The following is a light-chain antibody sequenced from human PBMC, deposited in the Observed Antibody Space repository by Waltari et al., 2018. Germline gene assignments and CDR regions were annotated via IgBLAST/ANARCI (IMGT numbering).Light chain of an antibody. CDR2: AAS. Sequence: DIQMTQSPSSLSASLGDSVTITCRASQSISSYLNWYQQKPGVAPKLLIYAASSLRNGVPSRFSGSGSGTDFSLTISSLQPEDFATYYRQQSFSTPLTFGGGTKVEIK. J-gene: IGKJ4*01. V-gene: IGKV1-39*01. CDR3: QQSFSTPLT. CDR1: QSISSY.